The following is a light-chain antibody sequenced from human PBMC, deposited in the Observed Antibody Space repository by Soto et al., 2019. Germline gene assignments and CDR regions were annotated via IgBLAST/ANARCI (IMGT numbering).Light chain of an antibody. CDR2: GAS. CDR1: QSVFSN. Sequence: EIVMTPYPAILSVSPGERATLSCRASQSVFSNLAWYRQKPGQAPRLLIYGASTRAAGIPARFSGSGSGTEFTLTISSLQSEDFAVYYCQQYNYFWTFGQGTKVDIK. J-gene: IGKJ1*01. V-gene: IGKV3-15*01. CDR3: QQYNYFWT.